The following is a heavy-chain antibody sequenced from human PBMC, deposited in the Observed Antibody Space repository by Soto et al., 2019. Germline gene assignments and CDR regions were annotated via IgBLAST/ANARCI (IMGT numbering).Heavy chain of an antibody. CDR2: IIPIFGTA. CDR3: AREGDYYDSSGYYYYYGMDV. V-gene: IGHV1-69*06. J-gene: IGHJ6*02. Sequence: ASVKVSCKASGGTFSSYAISWVRQAPGQGLEWMGGIIPIFGTANYAQKFQGRVTITADKSTSTAYMELSSLRSEDTAVYYCAREGDYYDSSGYYYYYGMDVWGQGTTVTVSS. D-gene: IGHD3-22*01. CDR1: GGTFSSYA.